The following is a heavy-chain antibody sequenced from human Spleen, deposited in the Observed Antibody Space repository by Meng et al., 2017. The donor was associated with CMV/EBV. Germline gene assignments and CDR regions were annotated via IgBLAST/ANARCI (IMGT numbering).Heavy chain of an antibody. CDR2: ISGSGGST. V-gene: IGHV3-23*01. CDR1: FTFSSYA. D-gene: IGHD2-2*01. J-gene: IGHJ1*01. Sequence: FTFSSYAMSWVRQAPGKGLEWVSAISGSGGSTYYADSVKGRFTISRDNSKNTLYLQMNSLRAEDTAVYYCAKDLRRHCSSTSCSGFQHWGQGTLVTVSS. CDR3: AKDLRRHCSSTSCSGFQH.